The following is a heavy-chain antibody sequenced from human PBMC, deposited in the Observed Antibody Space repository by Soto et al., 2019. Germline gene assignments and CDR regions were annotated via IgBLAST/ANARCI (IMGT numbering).Heavy chain of an antibody. D-gene: IGHD3-10*01. V-gene: IGHV3-30-3*01. Sequence: QVQLVESGGGVVQPGRSLRLSCAASEFTFSRYAMHWVRQAPGKGLQWVAVISYDGSNEYYADSVRGRFTISRDNSKNILYLQVNSLRAEDTAIYYCAREVTFGDLVHFDYWGQGTLVTVSS. CDR1: EFTFSRYA. CDR3: AREVTFGDLVHFDY. CDR2: ISYDGSNE. J-gene: IGHJ4*02.